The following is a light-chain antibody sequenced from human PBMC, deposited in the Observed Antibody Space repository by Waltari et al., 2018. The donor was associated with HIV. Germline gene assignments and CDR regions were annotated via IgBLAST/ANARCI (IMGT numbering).Light chain of an antibody. CDR3: QQYDTWPPKT. V-gene: IGKV3-15*01. J-gene: IGKJ1*01. Sequence: EIVMTQSPATLSVSPGERATLPCRASQNIGTNLAWYQQKPGQAPRLLIYGASTRATGLPARFSGSGAGTEFTLAISSLQAEDFAVYYCQQYDTWPPKTFGQGTKVEIK. CDR1: QNIGTN. CDR2: GAS.